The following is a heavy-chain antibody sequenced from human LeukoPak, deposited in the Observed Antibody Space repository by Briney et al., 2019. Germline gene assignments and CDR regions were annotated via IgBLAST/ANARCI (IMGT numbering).Heavy chain of an antibody. V-gene: IGHV4-34*01. Sequence: SETLCLTCTVSGGSIDSYHWSWIRQPPGKGLEWIGEINHSGSTNYNPSLKSRVTISVDTSKNQFSLKLSSVTAADTAVYYCARVMAGSSWYNPPPPHDAFDIWGQGTMVTVSS. D-gene: IGHD6-13*01. CDR3: ARVMAGSSWYNPPPPHDAFDI. CDR1: GGSIDSYH. J-gene: IGHJ3*02. CDR2: INHSGST.